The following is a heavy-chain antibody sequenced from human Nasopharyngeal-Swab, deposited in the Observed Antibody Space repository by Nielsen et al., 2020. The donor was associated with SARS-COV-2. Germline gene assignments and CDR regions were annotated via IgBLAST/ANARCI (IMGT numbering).Heavy chain of an antibody. D-gene: IGHD2-2*03. J-gene: IGHJ5*02. CDR2: IKQDGSGK. CDR1: GFTFSSYW. CDR3: ARDFLLDRVPNWFDP. V-gene: IGHV3-7*01. Sequence: GGSLRLSCAASGFTFSSYWMSWVRQAPGKGLEWVANIKQDGSGKYYVDSVKGRFTISRDNAKNSLYLQMNSLRAEDTAVYYCARDFLLDRVPNWFDPWGQGTLVTVSS.